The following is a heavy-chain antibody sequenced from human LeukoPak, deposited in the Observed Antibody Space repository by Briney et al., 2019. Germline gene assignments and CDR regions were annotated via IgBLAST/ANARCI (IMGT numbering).Heavy chain of an antibody. CDR3: ARRSRGVIHWFDP. J-gene: IGHJ5*02. CDR2: INHSGST. V-gene: IGHV4-34*01. D-gene: IGHD3-10*01. Sequence: PGGSLRLSCAASGFTFSSYEMNWVRQPPGKGLEWIGEINHSGSTNYNPSLKSRVTISVDTSKNQFSLKLSSVTAADTAVYYCARRSRGVIHWFDPWGQGTLVTVSS. CDR1: GFTFSSYE.